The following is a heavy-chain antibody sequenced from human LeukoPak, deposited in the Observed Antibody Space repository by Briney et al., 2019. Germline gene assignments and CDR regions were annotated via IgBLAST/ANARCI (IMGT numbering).Heavy chain of an antibody. J-gene: IGHJ4*02. V-gene: IGHV3-30*02. CDR2: IRSDGYHT. CDR1: GFLFDDHD. Sequence: GGSLRLSCGASGFLFDDHDMHWVRRAPGKGLEWVAFIRSDGYHTYYADSVKGRFTITRDNFKNTLYLQMNSLRLEDMAVYYCAKPSGSGVDYWGRGTRVTVSS. CDR3: AKPSGSGVDY. D-gene: IGHD1-26*01.